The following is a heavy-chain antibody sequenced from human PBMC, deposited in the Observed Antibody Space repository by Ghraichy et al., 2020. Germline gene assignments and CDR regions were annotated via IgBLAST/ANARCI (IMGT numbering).Heavy chain of an antibody. D-gene: IGHD5-24*01. J-gene: IGHJ4*02. CDR3: SREKLVEMATVADY. V-gene: IGHV3-49*03. Sequence: GGSLRLSCSASGFTFGDYPMSWFRQAPGKGLEWVGFIRSRIYGGTTEYAASVKGRFTISRDDSKSIVYLQMNSLKTEDTAVYYCSREKLVEMATVADYWGQGTLVTVSS. CDR2: IRSRIYGGTT. CDR1: GFTFGDYP.